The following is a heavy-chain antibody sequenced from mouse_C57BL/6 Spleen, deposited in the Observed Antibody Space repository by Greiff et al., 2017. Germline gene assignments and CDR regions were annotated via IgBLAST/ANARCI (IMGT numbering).Heavy chain of an antibody. Sequence: EVKLEESGGGLVKPGGSLKLSCAASGFTFSSYAMSWVRQTPEKRLEWVATISDGGSYTYYPDNVKGRFTISRDNAKNNLYLQMSHLKSEDTAMYYCARENYGSSYDYWGQGTTRTVSS. CDR1: GFTFSSYA. CDR2: ISDGGSYT. V-gene: IGHV5-4*01. D-gene: IGHD1-1*01. CDR3: ARENYGSSYDY. J-gene: IGHJ2*01.